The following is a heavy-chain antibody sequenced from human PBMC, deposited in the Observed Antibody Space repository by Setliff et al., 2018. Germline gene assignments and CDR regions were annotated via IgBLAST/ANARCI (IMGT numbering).Heavy chain of an antibody. J-gene: IGHJ4*02. D-gene: IGHD5-12*01. CDR2: IRSDGSFT. Sequence: GSLRLSCAASGFTFNNYWMHLVRQVPGKGLVWVSRIRSDGSFTSYADSMKGRFTISRDNAKNSLYLQMNSLRAEDTAVYYCVRAFWTYSDYASLACFDYWGQGALVTVSS. CDR1: GFTFNNYW. V-gene: IGHV3-74*01. CDR3: VRAFWTYSDYASLACFDY.